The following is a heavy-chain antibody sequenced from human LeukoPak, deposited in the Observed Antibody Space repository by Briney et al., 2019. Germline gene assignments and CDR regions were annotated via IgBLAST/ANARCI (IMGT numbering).Heavy chain of an antibody. V-gene: IGHV4-59*01. D-gene: IGHD3-10*01. CDR2: IYYSGST. J-gene: IGHJ4*02. Sequence: SETLSLTCTVSGGSISSYYWSWIRQPPGKGLEWIGYIYYSGSTNYNPSLKSRVTISVDTSKNQFSLKLSSVTAADTAVYYCARGPYGSGSPTDYWGQGTLVTVSS. CDR3: ARGPYGSGSPTDY. CDR1: GGSISSYY.